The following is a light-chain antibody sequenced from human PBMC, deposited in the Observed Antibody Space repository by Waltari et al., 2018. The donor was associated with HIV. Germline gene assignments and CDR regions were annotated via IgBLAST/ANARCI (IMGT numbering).Light chain of an antibody. CDR3: QHRSNWPLT. J-gene: IGKJ4*01. CDR2: DAS. CDR1: QSVSSY. Sequence: EIVLTQSPAALSLSPGDRATLSCRASQSVSSYLAWYQQNPGQAPRLLIYDASNRATGIPARFSGSGSGTDFTLTISSLEPEDFAVYYCQHRSNWPLTFGGGTKVEIK. V-gene: IGKV3-11*01.